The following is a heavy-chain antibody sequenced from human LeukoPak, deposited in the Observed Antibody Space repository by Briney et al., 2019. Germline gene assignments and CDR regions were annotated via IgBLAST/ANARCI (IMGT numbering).Heavy chain of an antibody. D-gene: IGHD5-24*01. CDR2: IYYSGST. V-gene: IGHV4-30-4*01. CDR3: ASSRDGYNLYWYFDL. Sequence: SQTLSLTCTVSGGSISSGDYYWSWIRQPPGKGLAWIGYIYYSGSTYYNPSLKSRVTISVDTSKNQFSLKLSSVTAADTAVYYCASSRDGYNLYWYFDLWGRGTLVTVSS. CDR1: GGSISSGDYY. J-gene: IGHJ2*01.